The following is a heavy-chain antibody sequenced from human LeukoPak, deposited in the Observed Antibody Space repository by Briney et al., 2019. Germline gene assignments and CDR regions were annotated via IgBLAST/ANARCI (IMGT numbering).Heavy chain of an antibody. Sequence: ASVKVSCKASGYTFTNYGVTWVRQAPGQGLEWVGWISAYNGNTNYVQKLQGRVTMTTDTSTSTAYMELRSLRSDDTAMYYCARGAHWLVTDYWGQGTLVTVSS. D-gene: IGHD6-19*01. CDR2: ISAYNGNT. J-gene: IGHJ4*02. CDR1: GYTFTNYG. V-gene: IGHV1-18*01. CDR3: ARGAHWLVTDY.